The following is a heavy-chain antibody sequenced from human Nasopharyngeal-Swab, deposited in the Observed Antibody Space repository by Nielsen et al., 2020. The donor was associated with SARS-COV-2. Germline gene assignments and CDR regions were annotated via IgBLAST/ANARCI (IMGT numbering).Heavy chain of an antibody. D-gene: IGHD3-9*01. CDR1: GFTFSSYA. CDR3: AKVDRRSDWFRDFDY. Sequence: GGSLRLSCAASGFTFSSYAMSWVRQAPGKGLEWVSAIRGSGGSTYYPHSVKGRFTISRDNSKNTLYLPMNSLRAEDTAVYYCAKVDRRSDWFRDFDYWGQGTLVTVSS. J-gene: IGHJ4*02. V-gene: IGHV3-23*01. CDR2: IRGSGGST.